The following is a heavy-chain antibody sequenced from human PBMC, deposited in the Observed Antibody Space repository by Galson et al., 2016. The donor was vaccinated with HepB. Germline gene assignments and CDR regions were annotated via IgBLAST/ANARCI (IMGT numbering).Heavy chain of an antibody. J-gene: IGHJ4*02. Sequence: SLRLSCAASGFTFSNYAMSWVRQAPGKGLEWVSAISGSGGSTYYADSVKGRFTISRDNSKNTLYLQMNTLRAEDTAVYYCARDRDDILTGYHPLFDNWGQGTLVTVSS. CDR3: ARDRDDILTGYHPLFDN. V-gene: IGHV3-23*01. CDR1: GFTFSNYA. CDR2: ISGSGGST. D-gene: IGHD3-9*01.